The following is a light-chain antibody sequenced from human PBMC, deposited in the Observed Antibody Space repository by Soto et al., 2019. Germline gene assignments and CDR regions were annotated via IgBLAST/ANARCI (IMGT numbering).Light chain of an antibody. CDR1: QSVSSSY. J-gene: IGKJ4*01. Sequence: DIVLTQSPGTLSLSPGERATLSCRASQSVSSSYLAWYQQKPGQAPRLLIYGPPNRATGIPDRFSGSGSATDFTLTISRLEPEDFAVYYCQQYDTSPLTFGGGTKV. CDR2: GPP. CDR3: QQYDTSPLT. V-gene: IGKV3-20*01.